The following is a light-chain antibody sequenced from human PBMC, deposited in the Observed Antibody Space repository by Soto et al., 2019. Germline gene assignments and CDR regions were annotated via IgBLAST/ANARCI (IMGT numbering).Light chain of an antibody. CDR2: AAS. J-gene: IGKJ2*01. V-gene: IGKV1-39*01. CDR3: RQSVGITYT. Sequence: DIQMTQSPSSLSASVGDRVTITCRASQIISTYLNWYQQKPGKAPKLLIYAASTLQSGVPSRFSFSGSGTDVTRTINSLQPEDFGSHYCRQSVGITYTFGEGTKLEIQ. CDR1: QIISTY.